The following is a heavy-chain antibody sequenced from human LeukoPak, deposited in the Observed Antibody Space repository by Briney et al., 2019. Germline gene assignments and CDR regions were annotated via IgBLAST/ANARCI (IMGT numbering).Heavy chain of an antibody. CDR3: ARVRPRWVYAIDRANWFDP. CDR2: INPNSGGT. V-gene: IGHV1-2*06. J-gene: IGHJ5*02. CDR1: GYTFTGYY. D-gene: IGHD2-8*01. Sequence: ASVKVSCRASGYTFTGYYMHWVRQAPGQGLEWMGRINPNSGGTNYAQKFQGRVTMTRDTSISTAYMELSRLRSDDTAVYYCARVRPRWVYAIDRANWFDPWGQGTLVTVSS.